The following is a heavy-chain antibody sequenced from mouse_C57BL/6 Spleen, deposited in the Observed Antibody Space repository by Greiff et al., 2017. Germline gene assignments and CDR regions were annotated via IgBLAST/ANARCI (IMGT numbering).Heavy chain of an antibody. CDR3: AREEGGYFPWFAY. J-gene: IGHJ3*01. D-gene: IGHD2-3*01. CDR1: GYTFTSYT. CDR2: FNPSSGYT. Sequence: VQLQQSGAELARPGASVTMSCKASGYTFTSYTMHWVKQRPGQGLEWIGYFNPSSGYTKYNQKFKDKAQLTADKSSSTAYMQLSSLTSEDSAVYYCAREEGGYFPWFAYWGQGTLVTVSA. V-gene: IGHV1-4*01.